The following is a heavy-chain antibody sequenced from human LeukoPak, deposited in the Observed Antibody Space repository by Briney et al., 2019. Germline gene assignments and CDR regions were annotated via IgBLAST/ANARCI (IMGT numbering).Heavy chain of an antibody. D-gene: IGHD4-17*01. Sequence: ASVKVSCKASGYTFTGYYMHWVRQAPGQGLEWMGWINPNSGGTNYAQKFQGRVTMIRDTSISTAYMELSRLRSDDTAVYYCARDGYGDYAGRYYWGQGTLVTVSS. CDR1: GYTFTGYY. J-gene: IGHJ4*02. CDR2: INPNSGGT. V-gene: IGHV1-2*02. CDR3: ARDGYGDYAGRYY.